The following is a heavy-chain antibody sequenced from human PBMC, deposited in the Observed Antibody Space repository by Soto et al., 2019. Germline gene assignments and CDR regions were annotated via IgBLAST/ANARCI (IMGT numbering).Heavy chain of an antibody. CDR3: ARRYRSDSYCSYFDY. D-gene: IGHD2-15*01. CDR2: INHSGTT. CDR1: GGSVSGSF. J-gene: IGHJ4*02. Sequence: PSETLSLTCAVYGGSVSGSFLSWSRQPPGKGLEWIGEINHSGTTIYSPSLESRVTTSIDASKNQLSLRMSSVTAADTAIYYCARRYRSDSYCSYFDYWGRGTLVTVSS. V-gene: IGHV4-34*01.